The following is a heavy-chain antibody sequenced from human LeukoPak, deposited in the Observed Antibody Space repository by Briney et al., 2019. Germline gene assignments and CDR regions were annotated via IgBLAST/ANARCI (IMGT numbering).Heavy chain of an antibody. CDR1: GFTFSGYA. D-gene: IGHD3-16*01. CDR2: IGGSDTST. Sequence: GGSLRLSCAASGFTFSGYAMSWVRQAPGKGLEWVSSIGGSDTSTYYADSVKGRFTISRDNSKNTLYLQINGLRAEDTAVYYCAKGITPSSYTALDYWGQGTLVTVSS. J-gene: IGHJ4*02. CDR3: AKGITPSSYTALDY. V-gene: IGHV3-23*01.